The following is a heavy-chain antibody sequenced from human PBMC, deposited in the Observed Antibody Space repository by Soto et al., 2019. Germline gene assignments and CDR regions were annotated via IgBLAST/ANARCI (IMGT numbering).Heavy chain of an antibody. CDR2: IYHSGST. CDR1: GGSISSGGYC. V-gene: IGHV4-30-2*01. D-gene: IGHD2-2*02. Sequence: LSLTCAVSGGSISSGGYCWSWIRQPPGKGLEWIGYIYHSGSTYYKSSLKSRVTISVDRSKNQFSLKLSSVTAADTAVYYCARGYCSSTSCYSDAFDIWGQGTMVTVSS. CDR3: ARGYCSSTSCYSDAFDI. J-gene: IGHJ3*02.